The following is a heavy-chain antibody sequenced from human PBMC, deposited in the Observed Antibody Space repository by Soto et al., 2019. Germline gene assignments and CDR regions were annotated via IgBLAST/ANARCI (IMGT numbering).Heavy chain of an antibody. Sequence: EVQLLESGGDLVQPGGSLRLSCVASGFTFSAYNMMWVRQAPGKGLEWVALISGDSAITYYADSVKGRFAIFRDNSRNTLDLQLRSLRAEDTAVYYCAKRFGYYSGPFDYWGRGTLVTVSS. CDR3: AKRFGYYSGPFDY. J-gene: IGHJ4*02. CDR1: GFTFSAYN. CDR2: ISGDSAIT. D-gene: IGHD1-26*01. V-gene: IGHV3-23*01.